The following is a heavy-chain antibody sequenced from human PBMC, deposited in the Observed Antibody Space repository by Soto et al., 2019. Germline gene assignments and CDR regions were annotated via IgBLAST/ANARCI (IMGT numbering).Heavy chain of an antibody. D-gene: IGHD2-15*01. CDR3: ARELGYCSGGNCYSLNAFDI. CDR2: IYYSGST. Sequence: QLQPQESGPGLVKPSETLSLTCTVSGGSISISGYYWVLIRQPPGKGLEWIASIYYSGSTYYNPSLKSRVTIYADTSKNQFSLKLSSVTAADTAVYYCARELGYCSGGNCYSLNAFDIWGQGTMVTVSS. CDR1: GGSISISGYY. V-gene: IGHV4-39*01. J-gene: IGHJ3*02.